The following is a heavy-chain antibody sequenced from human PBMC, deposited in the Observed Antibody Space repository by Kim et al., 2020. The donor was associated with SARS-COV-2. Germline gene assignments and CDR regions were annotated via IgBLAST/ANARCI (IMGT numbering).Heavy chain of an antibody. CDR3: ASSVVVVGGTLNSVGFDI. D-gene: IGHD2-15*01. CDR1: GYTFTKYW. J-gene: IGHJ3*02. V-gene: IGHV5-51*01. Sequence: GESLKISCKGSGYTFTKYWIAWVRQMPGKGLEWMGIIFPGDSDTRYNPSFQGQVTISADKSINTAYLQWSSLKASDTAMYYCASSVVVVGGTLNSVGFDIWGQGTMVTVSS. CDR2: IFPGDSDT.